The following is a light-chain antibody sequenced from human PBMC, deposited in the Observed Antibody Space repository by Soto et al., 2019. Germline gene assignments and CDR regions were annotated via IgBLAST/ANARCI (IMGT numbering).Light chain of an antibody. CDR1: SSDIGAWNY. Sequence: QSVLTQPASVSGSPGQSITISCTGTSSDIGAWNYVSWYQQHPGKAPKLMIYEVSNRPSGVSDRFSGSRSGNTASLTISGLQAEDESDYYCISYTSSSTWVFGGGTQLTVL. CDR2: EVS. CDR3: ISYTSSSTWV. V-gene: IGLV2-14*01. J-gene: IGLJ3*02.